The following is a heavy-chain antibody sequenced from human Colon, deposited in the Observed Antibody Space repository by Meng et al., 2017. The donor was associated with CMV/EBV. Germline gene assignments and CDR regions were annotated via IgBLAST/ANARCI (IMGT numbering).Heavy chain of an antibody. CDR1: GYSFTSYA. CDR2: ISTYYGDT. CDR3: VRDMSRF. V-gene: IGHV1-18*01. Sequence: SVKVSCQASGYSFTSYAVNWVRQAPGQGLEWMGAISTYYGDTTYAQRFHDRIILTTDKSTTTAYIGLRSLKSGDTAVYYCVRDMSRFWGQGTLVTVSS. J-gene: IGHJ4*02. D-gene: IGHD3-10*02.